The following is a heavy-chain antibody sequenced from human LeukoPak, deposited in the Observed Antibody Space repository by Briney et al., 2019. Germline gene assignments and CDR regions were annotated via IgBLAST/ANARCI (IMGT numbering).Heavy chain of an antibody. J-gene: IGHJ6*02. CDR2: IKQDGSQE. Sequence: SGGSLRLSCAASGFTFSSYWMSWVRQAPGKGLEWVGNIKQDGSQEYYVDSVQGRFTISRDNAKNSLYLQMNSLRAEDTAVYYCVKVDTSLVKYGMDVWGQGTTVTVSS. CDR1: GFTFSSYW. D-gene: IGHD5-18*01. CDR3: VKVDTSLVKYGMDV. V-gene: IGHV3-7*05.